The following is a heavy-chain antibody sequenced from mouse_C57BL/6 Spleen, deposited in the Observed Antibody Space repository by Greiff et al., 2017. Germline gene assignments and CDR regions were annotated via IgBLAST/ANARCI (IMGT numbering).Heavy chain of an antibody. J-gene: IGHJ1*03. Sequence: EVQLQQSGGGLVKPGGSLKLSCAASGFTFSSYAMSWVRQTPEKRLEWVATISDGGSYTYYPDNVKGRFTISRDNAKNNLYLQMSHLKSEDTAMYYWARGGRAYGSSYWYFDVWGTGTTVTVSS. CDR2: ISDGGSYT. CDR3: ARGGRAYGSSYWYFDV. V-gene: IGHV5-4*01. D-gene: IGHD1-1*01. CDR1: GFTFSSYA.